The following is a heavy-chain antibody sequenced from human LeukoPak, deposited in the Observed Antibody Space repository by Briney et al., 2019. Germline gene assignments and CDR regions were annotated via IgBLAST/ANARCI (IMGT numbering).Heavy chain of an antibody. CDR2: INPSGGST. J-gene: IGHJ5*02. V-gene: IGHV1-46*01. Sequence: ASVTVSCTASGYTFSSYYMHWVRQAPGQGLEWMGIINPSGGSTIYAQKFQGRVTLTRDTSTNTVYMELSSLRSDDTAVYYCARGDGYPTPSRNWFDPWGQGTLVTVSS. CDR1: GYTFSSYY. CDR3: ARGDGYPTPSRNWFDP. D-gene: IGHD2-21*01.